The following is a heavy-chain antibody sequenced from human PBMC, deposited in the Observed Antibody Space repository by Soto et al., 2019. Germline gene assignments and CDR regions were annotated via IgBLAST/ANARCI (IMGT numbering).Heavy chain of an antibody. V-gene: IGHV3-7*01. D-gene: IGHD1-26*01. CDR1: GFTFSTSW. CDR2: IKQDGSEK. J-gene: IGHJ4*02. CDR3: ATMKWGGPFDY. Sequence: GGSLRLSCAGSGFTFSTSWMSWVRQAPGKGLEWVANIKQDGSEKNYVDSVKGRFTISRDNANNSLFLQMNSLRVEDTAVYYCATMKWGGPFDYWGQGTLVTVSS.